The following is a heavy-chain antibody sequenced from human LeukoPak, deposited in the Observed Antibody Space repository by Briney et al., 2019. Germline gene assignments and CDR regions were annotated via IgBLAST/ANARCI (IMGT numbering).Heavy chain of an antibody. CDR3: ARLGWPVAASIGYFDY. CDR1: GGSFSGYY. D-gene: IGHD2-15*01. J-gene: IGHJ4*02. V-gene: IGHV4-34*01. Sequence: SETLSLTCAVYGGSFSGYYWSWIRQPPGKGLEWIGSIYYSGSTYYNPSLKSRVTISVDTSKNQFSLKLSSVTAADTAVYYCARLGWPVAASIGYFDYWGQGTLVTVSS. CDR2: IYYSGST.